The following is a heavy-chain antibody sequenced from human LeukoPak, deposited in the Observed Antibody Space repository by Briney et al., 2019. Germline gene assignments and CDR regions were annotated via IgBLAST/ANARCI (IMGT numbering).Heavy chain of an antibody. CDR2: IAYDGNNT. Sequence: PGGSLRLSCVASGSIFSDYGIQWVRQAPGKGLEWVAVIAYDGNNTYYGDSVRGRFTISRDNSKKMVYLEMNSLRVEDTAVYYCAKTGMLRRVGYLDVWGKGTAVIVSS. CDR3: AKTGMLRRVGYLDV. V-gene: IGHV3-30*18. J-gene: IGHJ6*04. CDR1: GSIFSDYG. D-gene: IGHD1-1*01.